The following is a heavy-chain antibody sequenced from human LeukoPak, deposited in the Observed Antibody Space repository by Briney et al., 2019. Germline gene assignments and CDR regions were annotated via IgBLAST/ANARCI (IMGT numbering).Heavy chain of an antibody. CDR3: ARGGFVKMATTFDY. J-gene: IGHJ4*01. CDR2: ISSSSSYK. V-gene: IGHV3-21*01. CDR1: GFTFSSYS. D-gene: IGHD5-12*01. Sequence: GGSLRLSCAASGFTFSSYSMNWVRQAPGKGLEWVSSISSSSSYKYYADSVRGRFTISRDNAKNTLYLQMNSLRAEDTAVYYCARGGFVKMATTFDYWGQGTLVNVSS.